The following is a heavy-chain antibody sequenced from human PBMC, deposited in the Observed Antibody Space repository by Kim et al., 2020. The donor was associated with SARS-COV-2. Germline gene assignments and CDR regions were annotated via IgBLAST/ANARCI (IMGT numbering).Heavy chain of an antibody. J-gene: IGHJ4*02. CDR1: GFTFSSYS. V-gene: IGHV3-21*01. CDR2: ISSSSSYI. CDR3: ARPYCSGGSCYSRGFDY. D-gene: IGHD2-15*01. Sequence: GGSLRLSCAASGFTFSSYSMNWVRQAPGKGLEWVSSISSSSSYIYYADSVKGRFTISRDNAKNSLYLQMNSLRAEDTAVYYCARPYCSGGSCYSRGFDYWGQGTLVTVSS.